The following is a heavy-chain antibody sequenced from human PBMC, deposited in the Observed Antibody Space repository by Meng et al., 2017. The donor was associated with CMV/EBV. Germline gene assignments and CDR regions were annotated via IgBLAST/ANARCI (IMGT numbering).Heavy chain of an antibody. CDR2: IWYDGSNK. D-gene: IGHD3-3*01. Sequence: LTRSASGFTFSSYGMHWVRQAPGKGLEWVAVIWYDGSNKYYADSVKGRFTISRDNSKNTLYLQMNSLRAEDTAVYYCAKSPPYDFWSGYDYWGQGTLVTVSS. CDR3: AKSPPYDFWSGYDY. V-gene: IGHV3-33*06. CDR1: GFTFSSYG. J-gene: IGHJ4*02.